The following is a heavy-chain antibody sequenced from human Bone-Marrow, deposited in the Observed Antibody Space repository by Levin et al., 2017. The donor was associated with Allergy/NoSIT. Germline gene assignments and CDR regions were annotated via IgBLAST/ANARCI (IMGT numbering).Heavy chain of an antibody. V-gene: IGHV5-10-1*01. CDR1: GYSFTSYW. CDR3: ARHLTPSAPSTGYSSSYWFDP. CDR2: IDPSDSYT. D-gene: IGHD6-13*01. Sequence: GESLKISCKGSGYSFTSYWISWVRQMPGKGLEWMGRIDPSDSYTNYSPSFQGHVTISADKSISTAYLQWSSLKASDTAMYYCARHLTPSAPSTGYSSSYWFDPWGQGTLVTVSS. J-gene: IGHJ5*02.